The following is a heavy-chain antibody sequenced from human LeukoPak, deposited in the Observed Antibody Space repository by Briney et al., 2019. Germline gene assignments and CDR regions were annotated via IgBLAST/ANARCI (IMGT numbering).Heavy chain of an antibody. CDR2: INSDGSST. CDR1: GFTFSSYE. Sequence: GGSLRLSCAASGFTFSSYEMNWVRQAPGKGLVWVSRINSDGSSTSYADSVKGRFTISRDNAKNTLYLQMNSLRAEDTAVYYCARGGVYSSSSFDYWGQGTLVTVSS. J-gene: IGHJ4*02. V-gene: IGHV3-74*01. D-gene: IGHD6-6*01. CDR3: ARGGVYSSSSFDY.